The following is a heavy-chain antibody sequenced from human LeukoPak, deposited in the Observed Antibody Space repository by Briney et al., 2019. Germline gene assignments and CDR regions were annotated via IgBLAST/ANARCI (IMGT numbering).Heavy chain of an antibody. CDR2: IYYSGST. D-gene: IGHD3-22*01. CDR1: GGSISSSSAY. CDR3: ARHYYYDSSGYYY. Sequence: PSETLSLTCTVSGGSISSSSAYWSWIRQPPGKGLEWIGYIYYSGSTNYNPSLKSRVTISVDTSKNQFSLKLSSVTAADTAVYYCARHYYYDSSGYYYWGQGTLVTVSS. V-gene: IGHV4-61*05. J-gene: IGHJ4*02.